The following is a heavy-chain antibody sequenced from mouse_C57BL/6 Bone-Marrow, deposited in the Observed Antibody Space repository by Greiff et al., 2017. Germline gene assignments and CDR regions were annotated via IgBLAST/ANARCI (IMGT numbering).Heavy chain of an antibody. V-gene: IGHV1-81*01. CDR3: ARLRSFAY. D-gene: IGHD1-1*01. J-gene: IGHJ3*01. CDR2: IYPRSGNT. CDR1: GYTFTSYG. Sequence: QVQLQQSGAELVRPGASVKLSCKASGYTFTSYGISWVKQRTGQGLEWIGEIYPRSGNTYYNEKFKGKDTLTADKSSSTAYMELRSLTTKDSAFYFCARLRSFAYWGQGTLVTVSA.